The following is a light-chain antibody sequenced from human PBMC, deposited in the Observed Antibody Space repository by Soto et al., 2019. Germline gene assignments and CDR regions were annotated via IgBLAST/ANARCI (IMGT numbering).Light chain of an antibody. J-gene: IGKJ1*01. CDR3: QQYGSSSWT. Sequence: GLTQSSGTRSLSRGERATLSCMSSPIVSSGFLPCYQQKLGQAPRLLXYCASSRASGIPDRLSGSGSGTDFTLTISRLEPEYVAVYYCQQYGSSSWTFGQGTKVDI. V-gene: IGKV3-20*01. CDR2: CAS. CDR1: PIVSSGF.